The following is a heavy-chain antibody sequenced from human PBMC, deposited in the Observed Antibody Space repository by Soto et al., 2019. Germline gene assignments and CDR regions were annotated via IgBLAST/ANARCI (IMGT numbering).Heavy chain of an antibody. Sequence: QVQLEQSGAEVKKPGSSVKVSCKASGGTFRTAAISWVRQAPGQGLEGMGGIMPVFRTPDYAQKFQGRGTVTSDEATNTAYMELSRLRSDDTPVYSCARDNGRPQLGGNYYYVLDVWGQGTTITVSS. CDR2: IMPVFRTP. D-gene: IGHD2-8*01. CDR1: GGTFRTAA. V-gene: IGHV1-69*05. CDR3: ARDNGRPQLGGNYYYVLDV. J-gene: IGHJ6*02.